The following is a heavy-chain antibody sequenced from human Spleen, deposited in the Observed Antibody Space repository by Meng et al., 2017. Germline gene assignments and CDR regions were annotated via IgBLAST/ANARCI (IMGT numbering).Heavy chain of an antibody. CDR3: ASGDYGGNWGY. J-gene: IGHJ4*02. Sequence: QVQLVQSGAEVKKPGASVKVSCKASGYTFTSKDINWLRQATRQGLEWMGWMNPKNGDTGYAQKFQGRVSMTRNTSISTVYMELSSLRSEDTAVYYCASGDYGGNWGYWGQGTLVTVSS. V-gene: IGHV1-8*01. CDR1: GYTFTSKD. CDR2: MNPKNGDT. D-gene: IGHD4-23*01.